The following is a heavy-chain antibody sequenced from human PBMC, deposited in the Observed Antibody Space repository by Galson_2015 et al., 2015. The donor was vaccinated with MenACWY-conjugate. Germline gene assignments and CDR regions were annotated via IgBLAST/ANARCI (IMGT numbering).Heavy chain of an antibody. J-gene: IGHJ4*02. D-gene: IGHD1-7*01. CDR1: GDSVSSHSAA. CDR3: AREVMFSRNFYAIDY. Sequence: CAISGDSVSSHSAAWNWIRQSPSRGLEWLGRTYYKSKWYNDYAASVKSRMTIHPDTSKNLISLQLNSVTPEDTAVYYCAREVMFSRNFYAIDYWGQGTRVTVSS. CDR2: TYYKSKWYN. V-gene: IGHV6-1*01.